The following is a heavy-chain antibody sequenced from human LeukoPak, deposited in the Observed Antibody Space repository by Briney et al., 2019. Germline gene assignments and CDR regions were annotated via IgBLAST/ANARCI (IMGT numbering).Heavy chain of an antibody. V-gene: IGHV1-2*06. CDR1: GYTFTGYY. CDR2: INPNSGGT. J-gene: IGHJ4*02. D-gene: IGHD6-19*01. Sequence: ASVKVSCKASGYTFTGYYMHWVRQAPGQGLEWMGRINPNSGGTNYAQKFQGRVTMTRDTSISTAYMELSRLRSDDTAAYYCARVSKVAGSFDYWGQGTLVTVSS. CDR3: ARVSKVAGSFDY.